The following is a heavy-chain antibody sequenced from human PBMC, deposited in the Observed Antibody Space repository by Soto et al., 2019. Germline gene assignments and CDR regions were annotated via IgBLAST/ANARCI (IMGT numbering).Heavy chain of an antibody. CDR3: GRGPSPRAPAGGTPYYYAMDV. V-gene: IGHV1-8*02. Sequence: ASVNVSCTASGYDFTAYDINLVRQASGQGLEWMGWMNPINGATGTARRFQGRVSMTRNTATGTAYLELTSLRSDDTAVYYCGRGPSPRAPAGGTPYYYAMDVWGQGTTVTVSS. CDR1: GYDFTAYD. J-gene: IGHJ6*02. CDR2: MNPINGAT. D-gene: IGHD6-13*01.